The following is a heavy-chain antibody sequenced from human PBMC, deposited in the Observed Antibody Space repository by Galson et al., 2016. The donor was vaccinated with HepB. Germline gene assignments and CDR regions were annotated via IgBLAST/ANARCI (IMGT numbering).Heavy chain of an antibody. CDR2: ISSSRTTT. Sequence: SLRLSCAASGFTFSNYYMTWIRQAPGKGLEWVSYISSSRTTTQYADSVKGRFTISRDNAKNSLFLQMNSLRAEDTAVYYCANRPAAGISGAGRAASYWGQGTLVTVSS. D-gene: IGHD6-13*01. CDR1: GFTFSNYY. V-gene: IGHV3-11*04. CDR3: ANRPAAGISGAGRAASY. J-gene: IGHJ4*02.